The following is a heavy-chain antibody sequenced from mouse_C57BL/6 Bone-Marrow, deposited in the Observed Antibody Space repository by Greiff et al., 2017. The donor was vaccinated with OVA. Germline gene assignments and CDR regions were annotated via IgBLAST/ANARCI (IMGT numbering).Heavy chain of an antibody. Sequence: LVKPGASVKMSCKASGYTFTDYYMNWVKQSHGKSLEWIGVINPYNGGTSYNQKFKGKATLTVDKSSSTAYTELNSLTSEDSAVDYCAREELANWGPVGYWGQGTTLTVSA. V-gene: IGHV1-19*01. D-gene: IGHD4-1*01. J-gene: IGHJ2*01. CDR1: GYTFTDYY. CDR2: INPYNGGT. CDR3: AREELANWGPVGY.